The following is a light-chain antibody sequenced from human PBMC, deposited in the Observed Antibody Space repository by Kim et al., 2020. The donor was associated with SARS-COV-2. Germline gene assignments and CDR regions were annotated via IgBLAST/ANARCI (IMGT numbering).Light chain of an antibody. CDR1: LIVGSN. J-gene: IGKJ3*01. CDR2: GAS. CDR3: QQYNNWPPN. Sequence: VSPKERTALAGRASLIVGSNLAWNRQKPSQAPRPLIYGASARATGIPARFIGSVSETEFTLTVSSLQTEECSVYYCQQYNNWPPNFVPRTQMYIK. V-gene: IGKV3D-15*01.